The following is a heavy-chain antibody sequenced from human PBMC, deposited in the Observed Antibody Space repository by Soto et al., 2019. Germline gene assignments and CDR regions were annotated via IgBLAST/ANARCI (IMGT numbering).Heavy chain of an antibody. J-gene: IGHJ4*02. CDR1: CGSISNAAYS. V-gene: IGHV4-30-2*01. Sequence: QLQLQESGSGLVTPSHTLSLTCTVSCGSISNAAYSWIWIRQPPGKGLEWIGYIYPSGMPFYNPSLRSRVTISIDRSNDQFALNLTSVTAAETAVYYCARERGGHGQFDSWGQGTLVTVSS. CDR3: ARERGGHGQFDS. CDR2: IYPSGMP. D-gene: IGHD6-25*01.